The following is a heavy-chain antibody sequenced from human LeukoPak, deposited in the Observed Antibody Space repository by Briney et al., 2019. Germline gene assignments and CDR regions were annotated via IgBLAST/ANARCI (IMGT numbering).Heavy chain of an antibody. V-gene: IGHV1-18*01. CDR1: GYTFTSYG. CDR2: ISGYNGNT. Sequence: ASVKVSCKASGYTFTSYGISWVRQAPGQGLEWMGWISGYNGNTNYAQKVQGRVTMTADTSTSTAFMELRSLRSDDTAVYYCARDQRYGSGSYWNYWGQGTLVTVSS. CDR3: ARDQRYGSGSYWNY. D-gene: IGHD3-10*01. J-gene: IGHJ4*02.